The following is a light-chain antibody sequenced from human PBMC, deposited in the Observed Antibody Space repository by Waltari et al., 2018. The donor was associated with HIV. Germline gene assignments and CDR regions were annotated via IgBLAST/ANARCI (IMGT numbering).Light chain of an antibody. CDR3: ASFTGDNTVM. CDR1: DSDFGLSNF. Sequence: AVTQPASVSGLPGQSTTISCTGGDSDFGLSNFVSWYQQHSGKPPKLILYDVDSRASGVSDRFSGSMSGNTASLTISGLRADDEAHYYCASFTGDNTVMFGGGTEVTVL. CDR2: DVD. V-gene: IGLV2-14*03. J-gene: IGLJ3*02.